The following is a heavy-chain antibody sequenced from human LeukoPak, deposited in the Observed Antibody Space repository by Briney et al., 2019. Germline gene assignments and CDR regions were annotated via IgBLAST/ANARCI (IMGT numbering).Heavy chain of an antibody. Sequence: GGSLRLSCATSQFKFNSYGMTWVRQAPGKGLEWVSSISGSGGSTQYADSVQGRFTISRDNSKNTLYLQMNSLRAEDTAVYYCAKRSIRTAYYYYYMDVWGKGTTVTVSS. CDR1: QFKFNSYG. J-gene: IGHJ6*03. CDR2: ISGSGGST. V-gene: IGHV3-23*01. CDR3: AKRSIRTAYYYYYMDV. D-gene: IGHD3-9*01.